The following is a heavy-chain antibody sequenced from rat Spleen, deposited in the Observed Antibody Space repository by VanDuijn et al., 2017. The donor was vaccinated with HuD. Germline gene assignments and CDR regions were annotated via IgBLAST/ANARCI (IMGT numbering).Heavy chain of an antibody. CDR3: TRVGSYIYQPYYFDY. J-gene: IGHJ2*01. Sequence: EVQLVESGGGLVQPGRSMKLSCAASGFTFSSFPMAWVRQAPTKGLEWVATISTNGGSTYYRDSVKGRFTISRDNAKSTLYLQMNSLRSEDTATYYCTRVGSYIYQPYYFDYWGQGVMVTVSS. CDR2: ISTNGGST. D-gene: IGHD1-2*01. CDR1: GFTFSSFP. V-gene: IGHV5-46*01.